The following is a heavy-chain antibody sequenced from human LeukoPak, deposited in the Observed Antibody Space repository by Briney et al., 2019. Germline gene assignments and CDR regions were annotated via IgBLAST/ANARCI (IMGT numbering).Heavy chain of an antibody. CDR3: AKVALEYSSWYFDY. CDR1: TFTVSSNY. D-gene: IGHD6-6*01. J-gene: IGHJ4*02. Sequence: GGSLRLSCAASTFTVSSNYMSWVRQAPGKGLEWVSAISGSGGSTYYADSVKGRFTISRDNSKNTLYLQMNSLRAEDTAVYYCAKVALEYSSWYFDYWGQGTLVTVSS. CDR2: ISGSGGST. V-gene: IGHV3-23*01.